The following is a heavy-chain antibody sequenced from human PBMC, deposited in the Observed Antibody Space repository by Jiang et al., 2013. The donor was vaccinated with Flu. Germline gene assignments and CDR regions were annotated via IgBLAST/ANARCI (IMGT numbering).Heavy chain of an antibody. J-gene: IGHJ4*02. CDR1: GYTFTSYG. CDR3: ARDKLGAMDFDH. CDR2: ISGYNGKT. V-gene: IGHV1-18*01. D-gene: IGHD2-2*01. Sequence: SGAEVKKPGASVKVSCKASGYTFTSYGISWVRQAPGQGLEWMGWISGYNGKTYYTQKLQGRVTMTTDTSTSTAYLDLRSLRSDDTAVYYCARDKLGAMDFDHWGQGTLVTVSS.